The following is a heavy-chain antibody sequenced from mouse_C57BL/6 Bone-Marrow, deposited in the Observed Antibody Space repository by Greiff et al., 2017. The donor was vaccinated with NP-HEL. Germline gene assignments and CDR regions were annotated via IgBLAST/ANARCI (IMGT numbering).Heavy chain of an antibody. V-gene: IGHV5-9-1*02. CDR3: TRGDYGSSYWYFDV. CDR2: ISSGGDYI. J-gene: IGHJ1*03. Sequence: EVNVVESGEGLVKPGGSLKLSCAASGFTFSSYAMSWVRQTPEKRLEWVAYISSGGDYIYYADTVKGRFTISRDNARNTLYLQMSSLKSEDTAMYYCTRGDYGSSYWYFDVWGTGTTVTVSS. CDR1: GFTFSSYA. D-gene: IGHD1-1*01.